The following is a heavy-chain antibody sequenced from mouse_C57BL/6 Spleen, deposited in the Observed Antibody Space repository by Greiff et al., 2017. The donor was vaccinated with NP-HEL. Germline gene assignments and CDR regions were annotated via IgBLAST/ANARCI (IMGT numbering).Heavy chain of an antibody. CDR3: AREYYGSSHWYFDV. V-gene: IGHV1-47*01. Sequence: VQGVESGAELVKPGASVKMSCKASGYTFTTYPIEWMKQNHGKSLEWIGNFHPYNDDTKYNEKFKGKATLTVEKSSSTVYLELSRLTSDDSAVYYGAREYYGSSHWYFDVWGTGTTVTVSS. J-gene: IGHJ1*03. CDR1: GYTFTTYP. CDR2: FHPYNDDT. D-gene: IGHD1-1*01.